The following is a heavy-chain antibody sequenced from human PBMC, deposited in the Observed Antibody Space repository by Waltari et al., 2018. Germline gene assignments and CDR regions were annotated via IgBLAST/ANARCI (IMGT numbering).Heavy chain of an antibody. V-gene: IGHV1-8*01. J-gene: IGHJ5*02. CDR1: GYTFTSYD. CDR2: MNPNSGNT. Sequence: QVQLVQSGAEVKKPGASVKVSCTASGYTFTSYDINWVRQATGQGLEWMGWMNPNSGNTGYAQKFQGRVTMTRNTSISTAYMELSSLRSEDTAVYYCARDFCTNGVCYFWFDPWGQGTLVTVSS. D-gene: IGHD2-8*01. CDR3: ARDFCTNGVCYFWFDP.